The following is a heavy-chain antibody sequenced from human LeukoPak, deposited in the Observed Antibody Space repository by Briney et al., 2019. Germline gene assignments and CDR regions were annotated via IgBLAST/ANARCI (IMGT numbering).Heavy chain of an antibody. CDR2: IYHSGST. D-gene: IGHD1-26*01. V-gene: IGHV4-4*02. J-gene: IGHJ3*02. Sequence: SETLSLTCAVSGGSISSSNWWSWVRQPPGKGLEWIGEIYHSGSTNYNPSLKSRVTISVDKSKNQFSLKLSSVTAADTAVYYCAKTIVGAPDVFDIWGQGTMVTVSS. CDR1: GGSISSSNW. CDR3: AKTIVGAPDVFDI.